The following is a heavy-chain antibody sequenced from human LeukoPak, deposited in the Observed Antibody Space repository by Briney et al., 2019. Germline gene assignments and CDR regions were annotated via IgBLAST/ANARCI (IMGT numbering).Heavy chain of an antibody. CDR1: GGSISSSSYY. CDR3: ARLRLYYYDSSGYYYSGLIDY. Sequence: SETLSLTCTVSGGSISSSSYYWGWIRQPPGKGLEWIGSIYYSGSTYYNPSLKSRVTISVDTSKNQFSLKLSSVTAADTAVYYCARLRLYYYDSSGYYYSGLIDYWGQGTLVTVSS. J-gene: IGHJ4*02. V-gene: IGHV4-39*07. CDR2: IYYSGST. D-gene: IGHD3-22*01.